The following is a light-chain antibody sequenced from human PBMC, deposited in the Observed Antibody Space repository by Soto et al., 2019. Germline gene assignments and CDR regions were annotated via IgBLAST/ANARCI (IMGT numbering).Light chain of an antibody. CDR3: QQSYGTLYS. Sequence: DIQMTQSPSTLSASVGDSVTITCRASQSISVWLAWYHQKAGKAPNLLIYKASRLESGVPSRFSGSGSGTDFTLTISSLQPEDFATYYCQQSYGTLYSFGQGTKVDIK. CDR2: KAS. CDR1: QSISVW. J-gene: IGKJ2*03. V-gene: IGKV1-5*03.